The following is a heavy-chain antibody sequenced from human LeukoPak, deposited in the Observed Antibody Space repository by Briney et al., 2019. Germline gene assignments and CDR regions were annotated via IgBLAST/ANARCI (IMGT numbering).Heavy chain of an antibody. Sequence: ASVKVSCKASGYTFTSYGISWVRQAPGQGLEWMGWISAYNGNTNYAQKLQGRVTMTTDTSTSTAYMELRSLRADDTAVYYCARGSYYDSSGYQDYWGQGTLVTVSS. CDR2: ISAYNGNT. D-gene: IGHD3-22*01. V-gene: IGHV1-18*01. J-gene: IGHJ4*02. CDR3: ARGSYYDSSGYQDY. CDR1: GYTFTSYG.